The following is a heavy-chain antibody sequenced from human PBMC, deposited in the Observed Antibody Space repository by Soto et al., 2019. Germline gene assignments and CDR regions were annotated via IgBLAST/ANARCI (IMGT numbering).Heavy chain of an antibody. CDR3: ARGGTWYSSSWYVFDY. J-gene: IGHJ4*02. Sequence: ASVKVSCKASGYTFTGYYMHWVRQAPGQGLEWMGWINPNSGGTNYAQKFQGRVTMTRDTSISTAYMELSRLRSDDTAVYYCARGGTWYSSSWYVFDYWGQGKLVTVSS. CDR1: GYTFTGYY. V-gene: IGHV1-2*02. D-gene: IGHD6-13*01. CDR2: INPNSGGT.